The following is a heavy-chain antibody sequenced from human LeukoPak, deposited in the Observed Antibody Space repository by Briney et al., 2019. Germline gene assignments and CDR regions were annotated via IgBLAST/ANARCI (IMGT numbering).Heavy chain of an antibody. Sequence: PSETLSLTCTVSGGSISSSSYYWGWLRQPPGKGLEWIGSIYYSGSTYYNPSLKSRVTISVDTSKNQFSLKLSSVTAADTAVYYCARTTRGYFDYWGQGTLVTVSS. J-gene: IGHJ4*02. CDR1: GGSISSSSYY. D-gene: IGHD1-1*01. V-gene: IGHV4-39*07. CDR3: ARTTRGYFDY. CDR2: IYYSGST.